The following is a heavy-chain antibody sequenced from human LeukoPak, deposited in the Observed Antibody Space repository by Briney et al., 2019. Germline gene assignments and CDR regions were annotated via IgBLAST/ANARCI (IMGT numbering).Heavy chain of an antibody. CDR2: IYYSGST. Sequence: SETLSLTCTVSGGSISSSSYYWGWIRQPPGKGLEWIGSIYYSGSTYYNPSLKSRVTISVDTSKNQFSLKLSSVTAADTAVYYCAREGGGIIDYWGQGTLVTVSS. V-gene: IGHV4-39*07. CDR3: AREGGGIIDY. J-gene: IGHJ4*02. D-gene: IGHD1-26*01. CDR1: GGSISSSSYY.